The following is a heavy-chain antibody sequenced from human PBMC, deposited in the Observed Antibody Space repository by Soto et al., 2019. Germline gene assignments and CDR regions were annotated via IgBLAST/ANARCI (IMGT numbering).Heavy chain of an antibody. CDR1: GYTFTDYR. D-gene: IGHD1-26*01. Sequence: QVQLVQSGAEVKEPGASVKVSCKASGYTFTDYRMHWVRQAPGQGLEWMGMINPSGGSTSYAQKFQGRVTMTRDTSTSTVCMELSRLRSKDTAVYYCARERGAWGQGTLVTVSS. V-gene: IGHV1-46*01. CDR3: ARERGA. CDR2: INPSGGST. J-gene: IGHJ4*02.